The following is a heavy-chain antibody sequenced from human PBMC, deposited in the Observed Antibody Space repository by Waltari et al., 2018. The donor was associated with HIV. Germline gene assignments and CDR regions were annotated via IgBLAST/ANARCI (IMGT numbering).Heavy chain of an antibody. CDR1: GTSFNIYY. D-gene: IGHD5-12*01. Sequence: QVQLQQWGAGLLKPSETLSLTCAVYGTSFNIYYWNWIRQPPGKGLEWSGYINQGGRTNFNPPLKSRVTISLDTAKNQFSLKMTSVTAADTAFYYCARGPLGWGRGYGLAWFFDVWGRGTLVTVSS. CDR3: ARGPLGWGRGYGLAWFFDV. V-gene: IGHV4-34*02. J-gene: IGHJ2*01. CDR2: INQGGRT.